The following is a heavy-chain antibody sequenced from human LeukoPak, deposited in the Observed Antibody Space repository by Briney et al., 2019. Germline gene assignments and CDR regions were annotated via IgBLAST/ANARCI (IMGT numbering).Heavy chain of an antibody. J-gene: IGHJ4*02. Sequence: SETLSLTCIVSGVSISNYYWSWVRQPPGKGLEWIGYVYGSGNTNYNPSLKSRVTISVDTPKSQFPLRLTSVTAADTAVYYCARSPPPRLYGGDSEIDYWGQGALVTVSS. CDR2: VYGSGNT. CDR1: GVSISNYY. V-gene: IGHV4-59*01. CDR3: ARSPPPRLYGGDSEIDY. D-gene: IGHD4-23*01.